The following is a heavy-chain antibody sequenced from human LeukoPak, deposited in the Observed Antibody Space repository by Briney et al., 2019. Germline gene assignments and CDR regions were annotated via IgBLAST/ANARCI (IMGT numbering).Heavy chain of an antibody. J-gene: IGHJ6*03. CDR3: AKDSGYDSSEYYYMDV. V-gene: IGHV3-30*02. CDR1: GFTFSSYG. Sequence: GGSLRLSCAASGFTFSSYGMHWVRQAPGKGLEWVAFIRYDGNDKYYTDSVKGRFTISRDNSKNTLYLQMNGLRAEDTAVYYCAKDSGYDSSEYYYMDVWGKGTTVTVSS. CDR2: IRYDGNDK. D-gene: IGHD3-22*01.